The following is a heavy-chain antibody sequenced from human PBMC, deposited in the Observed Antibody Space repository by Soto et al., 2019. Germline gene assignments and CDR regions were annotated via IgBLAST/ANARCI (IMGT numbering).Heavy chain of an antibody. V-gene: IGHV3-30-3*02. Sequence: GGSLRLSCAASGFTFSSYAMHWIRQAPGKGLEWEAIISFDGSNEYYADSVKGRFTISRDNSKNTLYLQVRSLRAEDTAVYYCAKTYYYDRSGYYQNWFDPWGQGTLVTVSS. D-gene: IGHD3-22*01. CDR2: ISFDGSNE. CDR3: AKTYYYDRSGYYQNWFDP. CDR1: GFTFSSYA. J-gene: IGHJ5*02.